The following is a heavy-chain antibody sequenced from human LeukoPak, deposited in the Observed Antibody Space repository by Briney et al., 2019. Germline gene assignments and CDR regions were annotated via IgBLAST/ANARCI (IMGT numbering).Heavy chain of an antibody. D-gene: IGHD5-18*01. Sequence: GGSLRLSCAASGLTVNNNYMNWVRQAPGKGLEWVSALYIGGNTYYADSVRGRFTISRDNSKNTLYLQMNSLRAEDTAIYYCMTAAGYNFGQYWGRGTLVTVSS. CDR2: LYIGGNT. J-gene: IGHJ4*02. CDR3: MTAAGYNFGQY. V-gene: IGHV3-53*01. CDR1: GLTVNNNY.